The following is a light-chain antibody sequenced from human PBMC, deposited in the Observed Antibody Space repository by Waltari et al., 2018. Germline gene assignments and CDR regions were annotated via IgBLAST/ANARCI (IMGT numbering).Light chain of an antibody. CDR3: CSYAGDSSYV. V-gene: IGLV2-11*01. CDR2: DVT. Sequence: QSALTQPRSVSGSPGQSVTISCTGTSSDVGASKYVSWYQHHPGKAPKLILFDVTKRPSGVPDRCSGSKSGDTASLTISGLEASDESDYFCCSYAGDSSYVFGTGTTVSVL. J-gene: IGLJ1*01. CDR1: SSDVGASKY.